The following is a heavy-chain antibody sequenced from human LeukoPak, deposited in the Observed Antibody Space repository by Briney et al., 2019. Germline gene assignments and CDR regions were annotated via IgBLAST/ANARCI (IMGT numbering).Heavy chain of an antibody. V-gene: IGHV3-21*01. CDR2: ISSSSSCI. J-gene: IGHJ6*03. D-gene: IGHD5-18*01. CDR3: ARDPGIQDYYQYNMDV. Sequence: GGSLRLSCAASGFTFSDYSMNWVRQAPGKGLEWVSFISSSSSCIYYADSVKGRFTISRDNAKNSLYLQVNSLRAEDTAVYYCARDPGIQDYYQYNMDVWGKGTTVTVSS. CDR1: GFTFSDYS.